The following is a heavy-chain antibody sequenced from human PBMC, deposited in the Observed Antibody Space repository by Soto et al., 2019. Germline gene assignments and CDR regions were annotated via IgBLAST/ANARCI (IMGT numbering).Heavy chain of an antibody. V-gene: IGHV3-23*01. J-gene: IGHJ4*02. Sequence: GGSLRLSCAASGFNFSSYAMSWVRQAPGKGLEWVSAISGTGGSTYYADSVKGRFSISRDNSKSTLYVQMNSLRAEDTAVYYCAKSRGGNNFDFFDWGQGALVTVSS. CDR3: AKSRGGNNFDFFD. D-gene: IGHD5-12*01. CDR2: ISGTGGST. CDR1: GFNFSSYA.